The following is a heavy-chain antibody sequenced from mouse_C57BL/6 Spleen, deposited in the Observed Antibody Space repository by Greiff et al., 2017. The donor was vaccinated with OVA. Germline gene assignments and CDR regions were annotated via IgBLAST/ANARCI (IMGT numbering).Heavy chain of an antibody. CDR1: GYSITSGYY. CDR3: ASIPALITEGAMDY. CDR2: IRYDGSN. V-gene: IGHV3-6*01. D-gene: IGHD1-1*01. J-gene: IGHJ4*01. Sequence: VQLQQSGPGLVKPSQSLSLTCSVTGYSITSGYYWNWIRQFPGNKLEWMGYIRYDGSNNYNPSLKNRISITRDTSKNQFFLKLNSVTTEDTATYYCASIPALITEGAMDYWGQGTSVTVSS.